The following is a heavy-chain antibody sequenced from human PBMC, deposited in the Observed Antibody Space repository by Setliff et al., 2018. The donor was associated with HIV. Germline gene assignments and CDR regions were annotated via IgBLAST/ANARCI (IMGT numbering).Heavy chain of an antibody. V-gene: IGHV4-34*01. CDR3: VTTDYFYGRNNFEY. D-gene: IGHD3-10*01. CDR1: GGSFSGYY. Sequence: SETLSLTCAVYGGSFSGYYWSWIRQPPGKGLEWIGEINHSGSTNYNPSLKSRVTISVDTSKNQFSLNLSSVTAADTAVYYCVTTDYFYGRNNFEYWGQGALVTVSS. CDR2: INHSGST. J-gene: IGHJ4*02.